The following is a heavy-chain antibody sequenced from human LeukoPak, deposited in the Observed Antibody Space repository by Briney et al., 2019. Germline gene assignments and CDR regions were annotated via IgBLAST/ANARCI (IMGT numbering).Heavy chain of an antibody. CDR1: GFTFSGSA. CDR3: TRHRDTYYYDSSGYYPFDY. V-gene: IGHV3-73*01. CDR2: IRSKANSYAT. Sequence: GGSLRLSCAASGFTFSGSAMPWVRQASGKGLEWVGRIRSKANSYATAYAASVKGRFTISRDDSKNTAYLQMNSLKTEDTAVYYCTRHRDTYYYDSSGYYPFDYWGQGTLVTVSS. J-gene: IGHJ4*02. D-gene: IGHD3-22*01.